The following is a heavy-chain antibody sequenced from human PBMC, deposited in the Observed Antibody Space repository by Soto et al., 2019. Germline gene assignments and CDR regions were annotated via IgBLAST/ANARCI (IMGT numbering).Heavy chain of an antibody. J-gene: IGHJ4*02. CDR3: ATDKGDSYGYGNY. CDR1: GFTFTNSA. Sequence: GASVKVPCKASGFTFTNSAVQWVRQARGQRLEWIGWIVVGSGNTNYAQKFQERVTITRDMSTTTAYMELSSLRSEDTAVYYCATDKGDSYGYGNYWGQGTLVTVSS. CDR2: IVVGSGNT. V-gene: IGHV1-58*01. D-gene: IGHD5-18*01.